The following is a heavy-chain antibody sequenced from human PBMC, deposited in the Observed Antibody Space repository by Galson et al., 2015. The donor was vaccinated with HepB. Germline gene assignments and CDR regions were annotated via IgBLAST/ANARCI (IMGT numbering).Heavy chain of an antibody. V-gene: IGHV1-18*04. CDR3: ARGGDYDLLTGYLYFDF. Sequence: SVKVSCKVSGYTFTSYAIGWVRQAPGQGLEWMGWISVYSSNTDYAQKLRDRVTMTADTFTGTAYMELRSLRSDDTAVYYCARGGDYDLLTGYLYFDFWGQGSLVTVSS. CDR1: GYTFTSYA. CDR2: ISVYSSNT. J-gene: IGHJ4*02. D-gene: IGHD3-9*01.